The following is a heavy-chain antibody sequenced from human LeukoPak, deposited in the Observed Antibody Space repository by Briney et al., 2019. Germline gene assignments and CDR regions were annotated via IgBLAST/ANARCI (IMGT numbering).Heavy chain of an antibody. Sequence: PSGTLSLTCAVSGGSISSYYWSWIRQPPGKGLEWIGYIYYSGSTNYNPSLKSRVTISVDTSKNQFSLKLNSVTAADTAVYYCARALDSSGYYYYFDYWGQGTLVTVSS. V-gene: IGHV4-59*01. D-gene: IGHD3-22*01. CDR2: IYYSGST. CDR3: ARALDSSGYYYYFDY. CDR1: GGSISSYY. J-gene: IGHJ4*02.